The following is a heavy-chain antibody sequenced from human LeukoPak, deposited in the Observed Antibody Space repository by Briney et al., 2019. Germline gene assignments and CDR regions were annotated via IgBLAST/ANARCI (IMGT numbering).Heavy chain of an antibody. D-gene: IGHD6-6*01. CDR2: IKQDGSEK. CDR3: ARLNTLIAAPRRHYYYYYYMDV. V-gene: IGHV3-7*01. J-gene: IGHJ6*03. Sequence: GGSLRLSCAASGFTFSSYWMSWVRQAPGKGLEWVANIKQDGSEKYYVDSVKGRFTISRDNAKNSLYLQMNSLRAEDTAVYYCARLNTLIAAPRRHYYYYYYMDVWGKGTTVTVSS. CDR1: GFTFSSYW.